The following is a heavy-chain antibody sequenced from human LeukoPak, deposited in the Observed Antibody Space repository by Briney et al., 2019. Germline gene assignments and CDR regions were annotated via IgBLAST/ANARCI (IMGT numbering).Heavy chain of an antibody. D-gene: IGHD1-26*01. Sequence: GGSLRLSCAASGFTFSTYGTHWVRQAPGKGLEWVAIISYDGSNQYYADSVKGRFTISRDNSKNTLYLQMNGLRAEDTAVYFCAKGRQTYSGSYHSNNFDYWGQGTLVTVSS. V-gene: IGHV3-30*18. CDR1: GFTFSTYG. CDR2: ISYDGSNQ. CDR3: AKGRQTYSGSYHSNNFDY. J-gene: IGHJ4*02.